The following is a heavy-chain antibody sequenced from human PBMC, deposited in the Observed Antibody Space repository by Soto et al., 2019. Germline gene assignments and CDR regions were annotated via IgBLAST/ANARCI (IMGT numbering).Heavy chain of an antibody. J-gene: IGHJ6*02. CDR2: IYPGDSDT. V-gene: IGHV5-51*01. CDR3: ARLQPLVSSSHYYYYGMDV. Sequence: GESLKISCKGSGYSFTSYWIGWVRQMPGKGLEWMGIIYPGDSDTRYSPSFQGQVNNSADKSISTAYLQWSSLKASETAMYYCARLQPLVSSSHYYYYGMDVWGQGTTVTVSS. CDR1: GYSFTSYW.